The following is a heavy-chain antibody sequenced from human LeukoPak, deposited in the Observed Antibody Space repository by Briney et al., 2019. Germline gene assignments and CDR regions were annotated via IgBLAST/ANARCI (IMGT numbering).Heavy chain of an antibody. CDR3: ARDLGQYYDTSDNWFDP. J-gene: IGHJ5*02. CDR2: IRYDGIKK. D-gene: IGHD3-22*01. Sequence: GGSLRLSCAASGFTFSSYSMNWVRQAPGKGLEGVAFIRYDGIKKYYADSVKGRFTISRDNSKNSLYLQMNSLRAEDTAVYYCARDLGQYYDTSDNWFDPWGQGTLVTVSS. V-gene: IGHV3-30*02. CDR1: GFTFSSYS.